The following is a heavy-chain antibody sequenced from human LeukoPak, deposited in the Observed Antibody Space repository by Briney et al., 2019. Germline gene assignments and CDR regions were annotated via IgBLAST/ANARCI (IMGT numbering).Heavy chain of an antibody. D-gene: IGHD3-10*01. J-gene: IGHJ5*02. CDR3: ARGGYYGSGNDFRFDP. Sequence: SETLSLTCAVYGGSFSGYYWSWIRQPPGKGLEWIGEIIHSGSTNYNPSLKSRVTISVDTSKNQFSLKLKSVTAADTAVYYCARGGYYGSGNDFRFDPWGQGTLVTVSS. CDR2: IIHSGST. CDR1: GGSFSGYY. V-gene: IGHV4-34*01.